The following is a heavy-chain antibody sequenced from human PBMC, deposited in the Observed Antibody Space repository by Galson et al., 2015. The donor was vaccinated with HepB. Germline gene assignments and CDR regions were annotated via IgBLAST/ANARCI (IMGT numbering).Heavy chain of an antibody. CDR3: VKDMVAAAGIGEYYYYYYGMDV. Sequence: SCKASGYTFNSYAMHWVRQAPGKGLEYVSAISSNGGSTYYADSVKGRFTISRDNSKNTLYLQMSSLRAEDTAVYYCVKDMVAAAGIGEYYYYYYGMDVWGQGTTVTVSS. D-gene: IGHD6-13*01. V-gene: IGHV3-64D*06. CDR2: ISSNGGST. J-gene: IGHJ6*02. CDR1: GYTFNSYA.